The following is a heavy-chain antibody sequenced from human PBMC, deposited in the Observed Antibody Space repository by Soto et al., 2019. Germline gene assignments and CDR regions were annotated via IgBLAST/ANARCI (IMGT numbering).Heavy chain of an antibody. CDR3: ARRGSGSDYDY. CDR2: ISGSGGST. V-gene: IGHV3-23*01. CDR1: GFTFSSYA. J-gene: IGHJ4*02. D-gene: IGHD1-26*01. Sequence: EVPLLESGGGLVQPGGFLRLSCAASGFTFSSYAMSWVRQAPGKGLEWVSAISGSGGSTYYADSVKGRFTIARDNSKNTLYLQMSSLRAEDTAVYYCARRGSGSDYDYWGQGTVVTVSS.